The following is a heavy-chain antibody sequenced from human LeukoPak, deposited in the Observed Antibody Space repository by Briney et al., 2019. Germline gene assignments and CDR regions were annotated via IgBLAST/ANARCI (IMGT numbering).Heavy chain of an antibody. D-gene: IGHD6-19*01. Sequence: SETLSLTCTVSSFSISSGHYYWSWIRQPPGKGLEWIGYIDYGGSTYCNPSLQSRVTISIDGSKNQFSLKLSSVTAADTAVYYCARVPSRYSSGWTFDYWGQGTLVTVSS. CDR2: IDYGGST. CDR3: ARVPSRYSSGWTFDY. V-gene: IGHV4-30-4*01. CDR1: SFSISSGHYY. J-gene: IGHJ4*02.